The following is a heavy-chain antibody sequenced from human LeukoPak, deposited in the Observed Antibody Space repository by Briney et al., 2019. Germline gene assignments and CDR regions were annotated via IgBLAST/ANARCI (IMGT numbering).Heavy chain of an antibody. V-gene: IGHV3-23*01. CDR3: AKWGDYDVLTGYYDSDY. CDR1: GFTFSNYA. CDR2: VSGRDTST. J-gene: IGHJ4*02. D-gene: IGHD3-9*01. Sequence: GASLRLSCAASGFTFSNYAMSWVRQAPGKGLEWVSAVSGRDTSTYYTDSVKGRFAVSRDNSKNTLYLQMNSLSAEDTAIYYCAKWGDYDVLTGYYDSDYWGQGTLVTVSS.